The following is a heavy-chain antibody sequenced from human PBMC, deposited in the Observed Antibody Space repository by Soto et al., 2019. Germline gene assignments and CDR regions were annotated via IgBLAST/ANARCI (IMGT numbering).Heavy chain of an antibody. CDR1: GYGFAGYW. V-gene: IGHV5-51*01. CDR2: IYPDDSET. J-gene: IGHJ5*02. Sequence: PGESLKISCTGSGYGFAGYWIVWVRQMPGEGLKWMGMIYPDDSETRYSPSFQGQVTMSADKSINTVYLEWDSLKASDTAIYYCARYNSPSLVGKRFDPWDQGALVTVSS. D-gene: IGHD3-22*01. CDR3: ARYNSPSLVGKRFDP.